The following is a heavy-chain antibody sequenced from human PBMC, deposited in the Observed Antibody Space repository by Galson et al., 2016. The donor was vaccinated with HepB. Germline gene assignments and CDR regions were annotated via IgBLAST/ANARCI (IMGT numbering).Heavy chain of an antibody. D-gene: IGHD6-13*01. V-gene: IGHV4-34*01. CDR3: ARHAMRATAAGPGYFDF. CDR2: IYNSGTT. Sequence: SETLSLTCAVYGGSFSGYSWGWIRQPPGKGLEWIGSIYNSGTTYYSPSLKSRILMSVDTSNNHFSLKLRSVTAPDTAVYYCARHAMRATAAGPGYFDFWGQGKPVTVSS. J-gene: IGHJ4*02. CDR1: GGSFSGYS.